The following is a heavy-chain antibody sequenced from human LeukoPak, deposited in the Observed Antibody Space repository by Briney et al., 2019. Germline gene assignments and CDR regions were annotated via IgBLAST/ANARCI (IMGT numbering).Heavy chain of an antibody. V-gene: IGHV1-18*04. CDR1: GYTFTDYY. Sequence: ASVKVSCKASGYTFTDYYIHWVRQAPGQGLEWMGWISAYNGNTNYAQKLQGRVTMTTDTSTSTAYMELRSLRSDDTAVYYCARAHGDYAWFDPWGQGTLVTVSS. CDR2: ISAYNGNT. D-gene: IGHD4-17*01. J-gene: IGHJ5*02. CDR3: ARAHGDYAWFDP.